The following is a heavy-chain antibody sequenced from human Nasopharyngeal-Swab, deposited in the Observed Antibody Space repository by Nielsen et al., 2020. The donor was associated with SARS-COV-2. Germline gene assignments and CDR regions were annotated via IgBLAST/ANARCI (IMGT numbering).Heavy chain of an antibody. D-gene: IGHD3-22*01. CDR1: GFTFRDYS. Sequence: GGSLRLSCAASGFTFRDYSMNWVRQAPGKGLEWVSSIGRYGTDIFHADSVKGRFSVFRDAANKSIYLQMRSLRSDDTAVYYCARGYYDNYDSDYWGQGTLVTVSS. CDR3: ARGYYDNYDSDY. CDR2: IGRYGTDI. J-gene: IGHJ4*02. V-gene: IGHV3-21*04.